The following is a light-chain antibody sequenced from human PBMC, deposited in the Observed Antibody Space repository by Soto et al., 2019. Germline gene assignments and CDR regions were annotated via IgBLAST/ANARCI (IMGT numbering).Light chain of an antibody. J-gene: IGKJ1*01. CDR3: QQSYSTPRT. V-gene: IGKV1-39*01. Sequence: DIQMTQSPSSLSASVGDRVTITCRASQSISSYLNWYQQKPGKAPKLLIYAASSLQSGVPSRFSVSGSVSDFTLTISSLQPEDFATYYGQQSYSTPRTFGKGTKVEIK. CDR1: QSISSY. CDR2: AAS.